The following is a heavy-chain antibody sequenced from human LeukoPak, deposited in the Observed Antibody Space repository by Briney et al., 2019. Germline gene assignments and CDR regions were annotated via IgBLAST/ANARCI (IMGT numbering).Heavy chain of an antibody. V-gene: IGHV1-2*02. CDR3: ARASRTGVPLLVDY. J-gene: IGHJ4*02. Sequence: WASVKVSCKASGYTFTGYYMHWVRQAPGQGLEWMGWINPNSGGTNYAQKFQGRVTMTRDTSISTAYMELSRLRSDDTAVYYCARASRTGVPLLVDYWGQGTLVTVSS. CDR1: GYTFTGYY. CDR2: INPNSGGT. D-gene: IGHD2-8*02.